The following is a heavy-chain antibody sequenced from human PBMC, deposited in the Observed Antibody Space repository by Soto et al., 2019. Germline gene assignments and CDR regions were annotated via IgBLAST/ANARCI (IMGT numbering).Heavy chain of an antibody. CDR2: IYYSGST. J-gene: IGHJ3*02. CDR3: ARDDVTVPLGAFDI. D-gene: IGHD4-17*01. V-gene: IGHV4-31*03. CDR1: GGSISSGGYY. Sequence: SETLSLTCTVSGGSISSGGYYWSWIRQHPGKGLERIGYIYYSGSTYYNPSLKSRITISVDTSKNQFSLKLSSVTAADTAVYYCARDDVTVPLGAFDIWGQGTMVTVSS.